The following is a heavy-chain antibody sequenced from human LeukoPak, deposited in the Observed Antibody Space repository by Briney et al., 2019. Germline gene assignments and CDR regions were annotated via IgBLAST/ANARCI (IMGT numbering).Heavy chain of an antibody. V-gene: IGHV3-21*01. Sequence: GGSLRLSCAASGFTFSGYSMNWVRQAPGKGLEWVPSISTSSSYIYYADSVKGRFTISRDNAKNSLYLQMNSLRAKDTAVYYCARDSGLWSSEYYFDYWGQGTLVTVSS. CDR3: ARDSGLWSSEYYFDY. J-gene: IGHJ4*02. CDR2: ISTSSSYI. CDR1: GFTFSGYS. D-gene: IGHD2-15*01.